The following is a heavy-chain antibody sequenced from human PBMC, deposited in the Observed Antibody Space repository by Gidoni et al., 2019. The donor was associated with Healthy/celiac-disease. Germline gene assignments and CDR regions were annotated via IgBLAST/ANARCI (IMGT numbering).Heavy chain of an antibody. Sequence: QVQLQESGPGLVKPSETLSLTCPVSGGSISSYYWSWIRQPPGKGLEWIGHIYYSGSTNYNPSLKSRVTISVDTSKNQFSLKLSSVTAADTAVYYCARGVYYDFWSGYSRFDPWGQGTLVTVSS. D-gene: IGHD3-3*01. J-gene: IGHJ5*02. CDR1: GGSISSYY. V-gene: IGHV4-59*01. CDR2: IYYSGST. CDR3: ARGVYYDFWSGYSRFDP.